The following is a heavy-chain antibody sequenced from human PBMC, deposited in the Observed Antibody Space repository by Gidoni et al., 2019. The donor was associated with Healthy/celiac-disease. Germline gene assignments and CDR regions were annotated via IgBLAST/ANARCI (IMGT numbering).Heavy chain of an antibody. Sequence: EVQLLESGGGLVQPGGSLRLSCAASGFTFSSYAMSWVRQAPGQGLEWVSAISGSGGSTYYADSVKGRFTISRDNSKNTLYLQMNSLRAEDTAVYYCAKGHRITMVRGVIIDYWGQGTLVTVSS. V-gene: IGHV3-23*01. J-gene: IGHJ4*02. D-gene: IGHD3-10*01. CDR2: ISGSGGST. CDR3: AKGHRITMVRGVIIDY. CDR1: GFTFSSYA.